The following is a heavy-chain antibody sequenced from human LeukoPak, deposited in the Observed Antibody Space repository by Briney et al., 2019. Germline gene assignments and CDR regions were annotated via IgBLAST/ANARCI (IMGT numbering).Heavy chain of an antibody. J-gene: IGHJ5*02. CDR1: GFTFRTYA. V-gene: IGHV3-30*04. CDR3: ARDGCSSTSCRFYNWFDP. Sequence: GGSLRLSCAASGFTFRTYAMNWVRQAPGKGLEWVAVISDDGSNRYYAESVKGRFTISRDNAKNSLYLQMSSLRAEDTAVYYCARDGCSSTSCRFYNWFDPWGQGTLVTVSS. D-gene: IGHD2-2*01. CDR2: ISDDGSNR.